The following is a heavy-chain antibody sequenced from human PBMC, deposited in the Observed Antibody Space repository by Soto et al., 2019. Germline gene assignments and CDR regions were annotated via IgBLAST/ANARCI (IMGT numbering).Heavy chain of an antibody. J-gene: IGHJ6*02. D-gene: IGHD4-17*01. CDR3: DLSTVTTGAYAMDV. V-gene: IGHV4-39*01. CDR2: ISYSGST. Sequence: QLQLQESGPGLVKPSETLSLTCSVSGGSISSSSYSWGWIRQPPGKGLEWIGSISYSGSTHYNPSLESRVTISVDTPKNQCSLKLSSVTAADTAVYYCDLSTVTTGAYAMDVWGQGTTVTVSS. CDR1: GGSISSSSYS.